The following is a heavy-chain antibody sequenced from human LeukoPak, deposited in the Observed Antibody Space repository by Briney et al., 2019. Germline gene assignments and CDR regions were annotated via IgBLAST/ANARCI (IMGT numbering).Heavy chain of an antibody. CDR2: MNPNSGNT. Sequence: ASVKVSCKASGYTFTSYDINWVRQATGQGLEWMGWMNPNSGNTSYAQKSQGRVTMTRDTSTSTVYMELSSLRSEDTAVYYCARASHIAAEDYYMDVWGKGTTVTVSS. J-gene: IGHJ6*03. CDR1: GYTFTSYD. D-gene: IGHD6-13*01. CDR3: ARASHIAAEDYYMDV. V-gene: IGHV1-8*02.